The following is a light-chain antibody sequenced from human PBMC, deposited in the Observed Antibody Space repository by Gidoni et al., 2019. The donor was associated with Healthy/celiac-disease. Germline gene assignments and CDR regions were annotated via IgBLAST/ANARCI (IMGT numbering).Light chain of an antibody. CDR1: SSNIGSNY. V-gene: IGLV1-47*01. CDR3: AAWDDSLSGPV. CDR2: RNN. J-gene: IGLJ3*02. Sequence: QSVLTQPPSASGTPGPRVNISCSGSSSNIGSNYVYWYQQLPGTAPKLLIYRNNQRPSGVPDRFSGSKSGTSASLAISGLRSEDEADYYCAAWDDSLSGPVFGGGTKLTVL.